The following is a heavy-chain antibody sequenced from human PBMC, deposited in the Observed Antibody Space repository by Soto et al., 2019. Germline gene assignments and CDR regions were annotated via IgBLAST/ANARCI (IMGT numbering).Heavy chain of an antibody. D-gene: IGHD6-6*01. J-gene: IGHJ4*02. CDR3: ARPPDPEDSSSYN. CDR1: GGTFSSYA. CDR2: IIPIFGTA. V-gene: IGHV1-69*13. Sequence: ASVKVSCKASGGTFSSYAISWVRQAPGQGLEWMGGIIPIFGTANYAQKFQGRVTITADESTSTAYMELSSLRSEDTAVYYCARPPDPEDSSSYNWGQGTLVTVSS.